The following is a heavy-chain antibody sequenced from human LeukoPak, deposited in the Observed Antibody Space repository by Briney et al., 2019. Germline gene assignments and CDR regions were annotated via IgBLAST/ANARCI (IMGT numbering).Heavy chain of an antibody. CDR3: ARGTVDIVVVPAAIHYYYYYMDV. CDR2: INAYNVNT. J-gene: IGHJ6*03. Sequence: ASVKLSCKASGYTVTSYAISSVRQAPGQELEWRKWINAYNVNTNYAQKLQGGVTMTTDTFTSTPYMELRSLRSDDTAVYYCARGTVDIVVVPAAIHYYYYYMDVWGKGTTVTVSS. CDR1: GYTVTSYA. D-gene: IGHD2-2*03. V-gene: IGHV1-18*01.